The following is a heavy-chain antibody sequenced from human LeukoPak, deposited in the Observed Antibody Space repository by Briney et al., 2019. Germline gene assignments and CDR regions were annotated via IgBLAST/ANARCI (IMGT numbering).Heavy chain of an antibody. CDR2: ISWDGGST. Sequence: GGSLRLSCAASGFTFSSYGMSWVRQAPGKGLEWVSLISWDGGSTYYADSVKGRFTISRDNSKNSLYLQMNSLRAEDTALYYCAKDMAAYYYASGNIDYWGQGTLVTVSS. CDR3: AKDMAAYYYASGNIDY. CDR1: GFTFSSYG. D-gene: IGHD3-10*01. V-gene: IGHV3-43D*03. J-gene: IGHJ4*02.